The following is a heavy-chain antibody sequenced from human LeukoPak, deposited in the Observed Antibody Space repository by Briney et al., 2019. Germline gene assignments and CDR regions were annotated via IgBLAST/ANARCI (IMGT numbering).Heavy chain of an antibody. D-gene: IGHD6-13*01. CDR3: ARGRPEGFSSSWYGY. Sequence: GASVKVSCKASGYTFTGYYMHWVRQAPGQGLEWMGWINPNSGGTNYAQKFQGWVTMTRDTSISTAYMELSRLRSDDTAVYYCARGRPEGFSSSWYGYWGQGTLVTVSS. V-gene: IGHV1-2*04. J-gene: IGHJ4*02. CDR1: GYTFTGYY. CDR2: INPNSGGT.